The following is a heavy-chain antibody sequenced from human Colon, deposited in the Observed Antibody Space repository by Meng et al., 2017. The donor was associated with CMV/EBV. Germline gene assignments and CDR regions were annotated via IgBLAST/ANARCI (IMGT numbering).Heavy chain of an antibody. D-gene: IGHD6-25*01. CDR2: ISGSGGST. J-gene: IGHJ5*02. Sequence: GGSLRLSCAASGFTFSSYEMNWVRQAPGKGLEWVSAISGSGGSTYYADSVKGRFTISRDNSKNTLYLQMNSLRAEDTAVYYCAKESGRYSSGSGPSNWFDPWGQGTLVTVSS. CDR1: GFTFSSYE. V-gene: IGHV3-23*01. CDR3: AKESGRYSSGSGPSNWFDP.